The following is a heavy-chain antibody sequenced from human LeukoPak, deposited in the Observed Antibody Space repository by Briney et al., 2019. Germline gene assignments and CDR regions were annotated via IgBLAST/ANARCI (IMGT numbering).Heavy chain of an antibody. Sequence: GGSLRLSCAASGFTFSSYGMHWVRQAPGKGLEWVAFIRYDGSNKYYADSVKGRFTISRDNSKNTLYLQMNSLRAEDTAAYYCAKTQWLVKGAGAFDIWGQGTMVTVSS. V-gene: IGHV3-30*02. CDR2: IRYDGSNK. CDR3: AKTQWLVKGAGAFDI. CDR1: GFTFSSYG. D-gene: IGHD6-19*01. J-gene: IGHJ3*02.